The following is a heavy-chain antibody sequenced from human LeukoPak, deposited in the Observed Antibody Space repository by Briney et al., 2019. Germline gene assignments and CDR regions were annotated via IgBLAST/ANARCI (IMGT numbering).Heavy chain of an antibody. CDR1: GFTFSSYA. CDR2: ISGSGGST. D-gene: IGHD1-26*01. Sequence: PGGSLRLSCAASGFTFSSYAMSWVRQAPGKGLEWVSAISGSGGSTYYADSVKGRFTISRDNSKNTLYLQMNSLRAEDTAVYYCAKTREELPSYYYGMDVWGQGTTVTVSS. V-gene: IGHV3-23*01. J-gene: IGHJ6*02. CDR3: AKTREELPSYYYGMDV.